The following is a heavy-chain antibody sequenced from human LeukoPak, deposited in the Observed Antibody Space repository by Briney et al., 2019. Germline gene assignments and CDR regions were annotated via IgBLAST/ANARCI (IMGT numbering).Heavy chain of an antibody. CDR1: GDSVSSNIPV. V-gene: IGHV6-1*01. CDR3: ARAVGTNWFDP. CDR2: TYYRSKWYN. Sequence: SQTLSLTCAISGDSVSSNIPVWNWISQSPSRGLEWLGRTYYRSKWYNDYAVSVKSRIIVNADTSKNQFFLQLNSVTPDDTAVYYCARAVGTNWFDPWGQGTLVTVSS. D-gene: IGHD1-26*01. J-gene: IGHJ5*02.